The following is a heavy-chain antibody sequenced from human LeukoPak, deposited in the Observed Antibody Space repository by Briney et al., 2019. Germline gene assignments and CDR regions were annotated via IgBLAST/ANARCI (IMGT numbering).Heavy chain of an antibody. CDR3: ARDGHPFDS. CDR1: GFRFTSYW. Sequence: GGSLRLSCAASGFRFTSYWMSWVRQAPGKGLEWVANINQDGSEKYYGDSVEGRFTISRDNAKNSLYLQMSSLRAEDTAVYFCARDGHPFDSWGQGTLVTVSS. J-gene: IGHJ4*02. CDR2: INQDGSEK. V-gene: IGHV3-7*01.